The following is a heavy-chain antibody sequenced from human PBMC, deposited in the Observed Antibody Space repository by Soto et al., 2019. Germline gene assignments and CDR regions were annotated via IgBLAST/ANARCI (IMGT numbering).Heavy chain of an antibody. V-gene: IGHV1-69*13. D-gene: IGHD3-3*01. J-gene: IGHJ5*02. Sequence: SVKVSCKASGGTFSSYAISWVRQAPGQGLEWMGGIIPIFGTANYAQKFQGRVTITADESTSTAYMELSSLRSEDTAVYYCARDSHYDFWSDTSRARWFDPWGQGTLVTVS. CDR2: IIPIFGTA. CDR3: ARDSHYDFWSDTSRARWFDP. CDR1: GGTFSSYA.